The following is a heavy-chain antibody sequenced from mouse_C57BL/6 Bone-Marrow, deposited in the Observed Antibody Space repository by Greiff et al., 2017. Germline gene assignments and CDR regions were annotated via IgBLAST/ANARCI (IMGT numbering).Heavy chain of an antibody. CDR1: GFNIKDAY. J-gene: IGHJ2*01. Sequence: VQLQQSGAELVRPGASVKLSCTASGFNIKDAYMHWVKQRPEQGLEWIGWIDPENGDTEYASKFQGKATITADTSSNTAYLQLSSLTSEDTAVYYCTNSNYVFDYWGQGTTLTVSS. CDR3: TNSNYVFDY. V-gene: IGHV14-4*01. D-gene: IGHD2-5*01. CDR2: IDPENGDT.